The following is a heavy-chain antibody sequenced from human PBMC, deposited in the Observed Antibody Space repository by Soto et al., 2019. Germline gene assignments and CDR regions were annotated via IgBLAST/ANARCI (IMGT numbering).Heavy chain of an antibody. CDR3: ARHDYGGFGL. D-gene: IGHD4-17*01. CDR2: IYHSGST. J-gene: IGHJ4*02. Sequence: SETLSLTCAVSGGSISSGGYSWSWIRQPPGKGLEWIGYIYHSGSTYYNPSLKSRVTISVDTSKSQFSLKLSSVTAADTAVYYCARHDYGGFGLWGQGTLVTVSS. V-gene: IGHV4-30-2*03. CDR1: GGSISSGGYS.